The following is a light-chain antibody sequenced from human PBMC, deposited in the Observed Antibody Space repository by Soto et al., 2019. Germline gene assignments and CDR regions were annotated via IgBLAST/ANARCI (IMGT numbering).Light chain of an antibody. V-gene: IGKV1-39*01. J-gene: IGKJ1*01. CDR3: RQSYGTPRT. Sequence: DIQMTQSPSSLSAYVGARVTITCRASQSIADYLNWYQQKAGNAPELLIYAASTLQSGVPSRFSGSGSGTDFTLTISSLQPEDFATYYCRQSYGTPRTFGQGTKVEIK. CDR1: QSIADY. CDR2: AAS.